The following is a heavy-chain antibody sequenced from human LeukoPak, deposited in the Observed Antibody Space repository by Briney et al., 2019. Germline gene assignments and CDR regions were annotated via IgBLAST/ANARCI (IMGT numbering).Heavy chain of an antibody. D-gene: IGHD3-10*01. Sequence: GGSLRLSCAASGFTFSSYAMSWVRQAPGKGLEWVSTISGSGGSTYYADSVKGRFTISRDNSKNTLYLQMNSLRAEDTAVYYCARYGSGSFSPRYYYYMDVWGKGTTVTISS. J-gene: IGHJ6*03. CDR2: ISGSGGST. V-gene: IGHV3-23*01. CDR3: ARYGSGSFSPRYYYYMDV. CDR1: GFTFSSYA.